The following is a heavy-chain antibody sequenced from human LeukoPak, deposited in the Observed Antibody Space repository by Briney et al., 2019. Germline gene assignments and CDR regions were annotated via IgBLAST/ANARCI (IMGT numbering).Heavy chain of an antibody. J-gene: IGHJ4*02. CDR2: ISAYNGNT. V-gene: IGHV1-18*01. D-gene: IGHD6-19*01. Sequence: ASVKVSCKASGYTFTSYGISWVRQAPGQGLEWMGWISAYNGNTNYAQKLQGRVTMTTDTSTSTAYMELRSLRSDDTAVYYCARFSGDIAVAGPLDYWGQGTLVTVSS. CDR3: ARFSGDIAVAGPLDY. CDR1: GYTFTSYG.